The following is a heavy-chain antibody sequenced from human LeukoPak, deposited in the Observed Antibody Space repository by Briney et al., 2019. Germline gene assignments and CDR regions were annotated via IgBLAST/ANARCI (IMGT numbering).Heavy chain of an antibody. CDR3: ARLRKDAFDI. Sequence: PSQTLSLTCTVSGGSISSGGYYWSWIRPHPGKGLEWIGYIYYSGSTYYNPSLKSRVTISVDTSKNQFSLKLSSVTAADTAVYYCARLRKDAFDIWGQGTMVTVSS. CDR2: IYYSGST. J-gene: IGHJ3*02. CDR1: GGSISSGGYY. D-gene: IGHD4-17*01. V-gene: IGHV4-31*03.